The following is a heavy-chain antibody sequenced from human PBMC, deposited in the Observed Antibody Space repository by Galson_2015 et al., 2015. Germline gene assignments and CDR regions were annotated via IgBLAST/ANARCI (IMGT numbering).Heavy chain of an antibody. D-gene: IGHD3-22*01. CDR3: ARVPPENYYDGSKGAFDI. J-gene: IGHJ3*02. CDR2: ISAYNGNT. Sequence: SVKVSCKASGYTFTSYGISWVRQAPGQGLEWMGWISAYNGNTNYAQKLQGRVTMTTDTSTSTAYMELRSPRSDDAAVYYCARVPPENYYDGSKGAFDIWGQGTMVTASS. CDR1: GYTFTSYG. V-gene: IGHV1-18*01.